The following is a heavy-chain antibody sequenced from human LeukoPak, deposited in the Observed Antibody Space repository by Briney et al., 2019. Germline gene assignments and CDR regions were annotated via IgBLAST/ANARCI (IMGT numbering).Heavy chain of an antibody. V-gene: IGHV1-18*01. CDR3: AREFLGSYNYGGPLLGMDV. CDR1: GYTFTSYG. Sequence: GASVKVSCKASGYTFTSYGISWVRQAPGQGLEWMGWISAYNGNTNYAQKLQGRVTMTTDTSTSTAYMELRSLRSDDTAVYYCAREFLGSYNYGGPLLGMDVWGQGATVTVSS. J-gene: IGHJ6*02. CDR2: ISAYNGNT. D-gene: IGHD4-23*01.